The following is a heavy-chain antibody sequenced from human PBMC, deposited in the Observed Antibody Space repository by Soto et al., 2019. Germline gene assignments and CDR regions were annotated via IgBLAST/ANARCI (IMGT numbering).Heavy chain of an antibody. J-gene: IGHJ6*02. D-gene: IGHD3-10*01. CDR3: ARGPFRPSVMDV. Sequence: ASLQVSCESLCDNLPKNVFTWVRQAPGQGLEWMGGTIPALGKTHYIEKFQGRVTITVDDATRTVYMEVRDLTSEDSSFYYCARGPFRPSVMDVWGQGTTVTVSS. V-gene: IGHV1-69*01. CDR1: CDNLPKNV. CDR2: TIPALGKT.